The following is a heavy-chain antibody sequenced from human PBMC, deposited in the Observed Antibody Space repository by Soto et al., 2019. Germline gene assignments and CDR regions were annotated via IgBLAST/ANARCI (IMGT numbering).Heavy chain of an antibody. CDR2: IWYDGSNK. CDR3: ARDWDSTVTNILDY. V-gene: IGHV3-33*01. CDR1: GFTFSSYG. J-gene: IGHJ4*02. D-gene: IGHD4-17*01. Sequence: QVQLVESGGGVVQPGRSLRLSCAASGFTFSSYGMHWVRQAPGKGLEWVAVIWYDGSNKYYADSVKGRFTISRDNSKNTLYLQMNSLRAEDTAVYYCARDWDSTVTNILDYWGQGTLVTVSS.